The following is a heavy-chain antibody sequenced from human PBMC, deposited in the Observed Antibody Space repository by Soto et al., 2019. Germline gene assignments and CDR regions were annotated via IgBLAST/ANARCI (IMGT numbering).Heavy chain of an antibody. V-gene: IGHV3-30*18. CDR2: ISYDGSNK. Sequence: GGSLRLSCAASGFTFSSYGMHWVRQAPGKGLEWVAVISYDGSNKYYADSVKGRFTISRDNSKNTLYLQMNSLRAEDTAVYYSAKDAASYYYYGMDVWGQGTTVTVYS. D-gene: IGHD6-25*01. CDR1: GFTFSSYG. CDR3: AKDAASYYYYGMDV. J-gene: IGHJ6*02.